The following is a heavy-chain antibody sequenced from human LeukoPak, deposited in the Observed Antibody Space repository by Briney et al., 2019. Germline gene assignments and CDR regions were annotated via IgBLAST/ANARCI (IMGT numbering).Heavy chain of an antibody. D-gene: IGHD5-18*01. CDR2: IKQDESEK. J-gene: IGHJ4*02. V-gene: IGHV3-7*01. CDR3: VRGHVNTAMTGDFDY. CDR1: GFTFSTYW. Sequence: GVSLRLSCVASGFTFSTYWMNGVRQAPGKGLEWVASIKQDESEKYFLDSVKGRFAISRDNAKDSLYLHMDSLRAEDTAVYYCVRGHVNTAMTGDFDYWGQGTLVTVSS.